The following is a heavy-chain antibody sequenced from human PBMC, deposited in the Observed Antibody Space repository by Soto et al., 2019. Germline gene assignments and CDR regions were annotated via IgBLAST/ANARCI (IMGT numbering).Heavy chain of an antibody. V-gene: IGHV3-30*19. CDR2: TSYAGSNK. D-gene: IGHD3-16*01. J-gene: IGHJ4*02. Sequence: QVQLVESGGGVVQPGTSLRLSWVGSGFTFRSYVIHWVRQAPGKGLEWVALTSYAGSNKYYDDSVKGRFNISRDNSRNTVDLQMDSLRLEDTALYYCARWGTTGGLDVWGQGTLVSVSS. CDR1: GFTFRSYV. CDR3: ARWGTTGGLDV.